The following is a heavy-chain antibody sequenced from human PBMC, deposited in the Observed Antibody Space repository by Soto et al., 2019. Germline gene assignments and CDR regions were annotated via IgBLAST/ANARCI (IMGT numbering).Heavy chain of an antibody. Sequence: ASVKVSCKASGYTFTSYYMHWVRQAPGQGLEWMGIINPSGGSTSYAQKFQGRVTMTRDTSTSTVYMELSSLRSEDTAVYYCARDLPDIVVVTAIMGYWGQGTLVTVSS. CDR2: INPSGGST. CDR3: ARDLPDIVVVTAIMGY. CDR1: GYTFTSYY. J-gene: IGHJ4*02. D-gene: IGHD2-21*02. V-gene: IGHV1-46*01.